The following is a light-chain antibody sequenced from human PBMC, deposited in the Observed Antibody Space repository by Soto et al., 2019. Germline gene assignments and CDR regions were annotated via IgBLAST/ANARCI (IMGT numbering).Light chain of an antibody. CDR1: QSVSSY. CDR3: QRRSNWPLT. CDR2: DAS. V-gene: IGKV3-11*01. J-gene: IGKJ2*01. Sequence: EIVLTQSPATLSLSPGERATLSCRASQSVSSYLAWYQQKPGQAPRLLIYDASNRATGIPARFSGSGSGTDFTLIISSLEPEDFAGYYCQRRSNWPLTFGQGTKLEIK.